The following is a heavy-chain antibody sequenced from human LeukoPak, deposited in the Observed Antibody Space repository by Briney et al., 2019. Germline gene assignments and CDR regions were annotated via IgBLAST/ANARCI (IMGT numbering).Heavy chain of an antibody. CDR2: INGGGDIT. CDR3: ARDLEWWLVRDGMDV. D-gene: IGHD6-19*01. J-gene: IGHJ6*02. V-gene: IGHV3-23*01. CDR1: RYSFDSYA. Sequence: PGESLKLSCEGSRYSFDSYAMTWVRQAPGKGLEWVSSINGGGDITYYAESVKGRFTVSRDNSKNTLFLQMNSLRAEDTAVYYCARDLEWWLVRDGMDVWGQGTTVTVSS.